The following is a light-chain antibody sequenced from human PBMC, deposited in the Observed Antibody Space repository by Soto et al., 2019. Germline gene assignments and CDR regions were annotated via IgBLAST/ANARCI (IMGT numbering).Light chain of an antibody. CDR1: TSDVGGYNY. J-gene: IGLJ2*01. Sequence: QSVLTQSASVSGSPGQSITISCTGTTSDVGGYNYVSWYQQHPGKAPKLMIYDVSIRPSGVSNRFSGSKSGNTASLTISGLQAEDEADYYCSSYTTSSTLEVFGGGTKLTVL. V-gene: IGLV2-14*01. CDR2: DVS. CDR3: SSYTTSSTLEV.